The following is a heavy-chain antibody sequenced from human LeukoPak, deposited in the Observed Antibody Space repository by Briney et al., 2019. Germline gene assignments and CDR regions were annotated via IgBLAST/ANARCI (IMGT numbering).Heavy chain of an antibody. J-gene: IGHJ6*02. CDR3: ARDRVGVSYYYYYGMDV. CDR1: GYTFTSYY. Sequence: ASVKVSCKASGYTFTSYYMHWVRQAPGQGLEWMGLINPSGGSTSNAQKLQGRVTMTRDTSTSTVYIELSSLRSEDTAVYYCARDRVGVSYYYYYGMDVWGQGTTVTVSS. CDR2: INPSGGST. V-gene: IGHV1-46*01. D-gene: IGHD3-22*01.